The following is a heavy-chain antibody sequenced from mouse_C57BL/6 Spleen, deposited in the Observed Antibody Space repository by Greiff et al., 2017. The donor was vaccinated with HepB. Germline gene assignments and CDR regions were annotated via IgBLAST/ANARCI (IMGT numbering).Heavy chain of an antibody. V-gene: IGHV5-6*01. CDR2: ISSGGSYT. D-gene: IGHD1-1*01. Sequence: EVQLVESGGDLVKPGGSLKLSCAASGFTFSSYGMSWVRQTPDKRLEWVATISSGGSYTYYPDSVKGRFTISRDNAKNTLYLQMSSLKSEDTAMYYCASPSYYGSSYLSMDYWGQGTSVTVSS. CDR1: GFTFSSYG. J-gene: IGHJ4*01. CDR3: ASPSYYGSSYLSMDY.